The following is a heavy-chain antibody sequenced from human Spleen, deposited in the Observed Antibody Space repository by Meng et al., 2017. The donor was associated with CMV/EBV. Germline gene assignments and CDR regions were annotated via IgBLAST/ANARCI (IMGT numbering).Heavy chain of an antibody. CDR1: GFTFSSYS. Sequence: GESLKISCAASGFTFSSYSMNWIRQAPGKGLEWVSYISGSGTTIYYADSVKGRFTISRDNAKNSLYLQMNSLRADDTAVYYCARVNYYGSGSHIDYWGQGTLVTVSS. V-gene: IGHV3-48*04. J-gene: IGHJ4*02. CDR2: ISGSGTTI. CDR3: ARVNYYGSGSHIDY. D-gene: IGHD3-10*01.